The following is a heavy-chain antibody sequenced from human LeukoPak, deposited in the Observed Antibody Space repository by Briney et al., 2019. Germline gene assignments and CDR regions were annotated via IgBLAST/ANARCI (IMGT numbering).Heavy chain of an antibody. V-gene: IGHV4-4*07. Sequence: SETLSLTCTVSGGSISSYYWSWIRQPAGKGLEWIGRIYTSGSTNYNPSLKSRVTISVDTSKNQFSLKLSSVTAADTAVYYCARVGGTNVYYYDSRPDAFDIWGQGTMVTVSS. CDR3: ARVGGTNVYYYDSRPDAFDI. CDR1: GGSISSYY. J-gene: IGHJ3*02. CDR2: IYTSGST. D-gene: IGHD3-22*01.